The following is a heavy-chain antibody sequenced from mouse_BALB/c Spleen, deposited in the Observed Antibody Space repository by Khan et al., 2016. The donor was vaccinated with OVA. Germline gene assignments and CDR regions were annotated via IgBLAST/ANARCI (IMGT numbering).Heavy chain of an antibody. J-gene: IGHJ3*01. D-gene: IGHD2-4*01. CDR3: TRKDYYDYDPFPY. Sequence: EVQLVESGPGLVKPSQSLSLTSEYAWNWIRQFPGNKLEWMGYINYSGNTRFTPSLKSRTSITRDTSKNQFFLQLNSVTTEDTATYYCTRKDYYDYDPFPYWGQGTLVTVSA. CDR2: INYSGNT. CDR1: SEYA. V-gene: IGHV3-2*02.